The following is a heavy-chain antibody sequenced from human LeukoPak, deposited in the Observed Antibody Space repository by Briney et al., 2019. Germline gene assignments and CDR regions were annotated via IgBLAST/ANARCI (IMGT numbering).Heavy chain of an antibody. J-gene: IGHJ4*02. Sequence: ASVKVSCKASGYTFTSYDINWVRQATGQGLEWMGWMNPNSGNTGYAQKFQGRVTMTRNTSISTAYMELSSLRSEDTAVYYCARGDRAAAGTDFDYWGQETLVTVSS. V-gene: IGHV1-8*01. CDR1: GYTFTSYD. CDR2: MNPNSGNT. CDR3: ARGDRAAAGTDFDY. D-gene: IGHD6-13*01.